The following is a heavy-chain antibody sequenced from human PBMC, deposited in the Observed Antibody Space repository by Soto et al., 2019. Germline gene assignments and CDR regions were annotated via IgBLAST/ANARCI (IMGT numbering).Heavy chain of an antibody. V-gene: IGHV1-46*03. CDR3: ARDTRSDSVWFDP. J-gene: IGHJ5*02. D-gene: IGHD2-21*02. Sequence: ASVKVSCKSSGYTFISHYMHWVRQAPGQGLEWMGLIIPRSGSTSYAERFKGKVSLTMDTSTSTVYMEMSSLRPEDTAMYYCARDTRSDSVWFDPWGQGTLVTVSS. CDR1: GYTFISHY. CDR2: IIPRSGST.